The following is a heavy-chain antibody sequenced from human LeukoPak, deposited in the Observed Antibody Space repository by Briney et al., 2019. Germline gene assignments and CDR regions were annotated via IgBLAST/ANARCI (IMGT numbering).Heavy chain of an antibody. CDR3: ARRAYSDFFFDS. CDR1: GFTFSDYY. V-gene: IGHV3-11*01. J-gene: IGHJ4*02. CDR2: ISGSGDSK. Sequence: GGSLRLSCAASGFTFSDYYMNWIRQAPGKGLEWISHISGSGDSKFYADSVKGRLTISRDNPEKSLYLQMNNLRVEDTAVYYCARRAYSDFFFDSWGQGILVTVSS. D-gene: IGHD4-11*01.